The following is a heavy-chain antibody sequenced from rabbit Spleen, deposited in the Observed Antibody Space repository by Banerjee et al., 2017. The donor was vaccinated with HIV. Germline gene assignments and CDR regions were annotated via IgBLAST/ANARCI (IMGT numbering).Heavy chain of an antibody. V-gene: IGHV1S45*01. Sequence: QEQLVESGGGLVQPEGSLTLTCTASGVSFSSSSYMCWVRQAPGKGLEWIACIDTGSSGTTYYASWAKGRFTISKTSSTTVTLQMTSLTAADTATYFCARDGDDAGYDFNLWGPGTLVTVS. CDR3: ARDGDDAGYDFNL. CDR1: GVSFSSSSY. CDR2: IDTGSSGTT. D-gene: IGHD3-1*01. J-gene: IGHJ4*01.